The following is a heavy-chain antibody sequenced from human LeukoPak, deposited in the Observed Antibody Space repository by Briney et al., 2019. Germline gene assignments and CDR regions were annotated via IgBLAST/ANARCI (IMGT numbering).Heavy chain of an antibody. CDR1: GGTFSSYA. CDR3: ARDTYCSSTSCYRRVDY. V-gene: IGHV1-69*13. Sequence: GASVKVSCKASGGTFSSYAISWVRQAPGQGLEWMGGIIPIFGTANYAQKFQGRVTITADESTSTAYTELRSLRSDDTAVYYCARDTYCSSTSCYRRVDYWGQGTLVTVSS. CDR2: IIPIFGTA. D-gene: IGHD2-2*02. J-gene: IGHJ4*02.